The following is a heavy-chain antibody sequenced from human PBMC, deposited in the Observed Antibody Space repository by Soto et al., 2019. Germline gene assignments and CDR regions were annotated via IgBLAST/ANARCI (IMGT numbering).Heavy chain of an antibody. Sequence: GGSLRLSCAASGFTFSSYWMSWVRQAPGKGLEWVANIKQDGSEKYYVDSVKGRFTISRDNAKNSLYLQMNSLRAEDTAVYYCARDRYCSSTSCYPYYYYGMDVWGQGATVTVSS. CDR3: ARDRYCSSTSCYPYYYYGMDV. D-gene: IGHD2-2*01. V-gene: IGHV3-7*01. CDR1: GFTFSSYW. CDR2: IKQDGSEK. J-gene: IGHJ6*02.